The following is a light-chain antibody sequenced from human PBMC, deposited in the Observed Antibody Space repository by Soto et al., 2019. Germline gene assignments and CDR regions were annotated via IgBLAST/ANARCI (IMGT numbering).Light chain of an antibody. J-gene: IGKJ1*01. CDR1: QSISSW. CDR2: KAS. V-gene: IGKV1-5*03. Sequence: DIQMTQSPSTLSASVGDRVTITCRASQSISSWLAWYQQEPGKAPNLLIYKASSLESGVPSRFSGSGSGTEFTLTISSLQPDDFATYYCQQYNSYWTFGQGTKV. CDR3: QQYNSYWT.